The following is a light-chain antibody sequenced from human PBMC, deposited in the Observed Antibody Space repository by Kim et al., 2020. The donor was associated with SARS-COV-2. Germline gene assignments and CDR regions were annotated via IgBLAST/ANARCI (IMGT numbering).Light chain of an antibody. V-gene: IGKV3-15*01. CDR3: QQYNNWPGT. CDR1: QSVSSN. J-gene: IGKJ1*01. CDR2: GAS. Sequence: SPEERATLSCRASQSVSSNLAWYQQTPGQAPRLLIYGASTRATGIPARFSGSGSGTEFTLTISSLQSEDFAVYYCQQYNNWPGTFGQGTKVDIK.